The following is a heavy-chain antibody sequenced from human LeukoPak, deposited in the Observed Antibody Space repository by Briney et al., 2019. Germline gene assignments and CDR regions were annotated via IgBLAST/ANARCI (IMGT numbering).Heavy chain of an antibody. Sequence: ASVKVSCKASGYTFTGHYMHWVRQAPGQGLEWMGWISPNSGGTNLAQKFQGRVTMTRDTSISTAYLELSSLRSDDTAIYYCAREGYCGGDCSSGASGSFDLWGQGTMVTVS. V-gene: IGHV1-2*02. CDR3: AREGYCGGDCSSGASGSFDL. D-gene: IGHD2-21*02. J-gene: IGHJ3*01. CDR2: ISPNSGGT. CDR1: GYTFTGHY.